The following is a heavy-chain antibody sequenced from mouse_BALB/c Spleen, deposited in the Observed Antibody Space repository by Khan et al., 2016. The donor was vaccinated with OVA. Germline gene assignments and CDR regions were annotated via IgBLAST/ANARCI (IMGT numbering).Heavy chain of an antibody. J-gene: IGHJ2*01. CDR2: IRLKSDDYVT. V-gene: IGHV6-6*02. CDR3: WILL. Sequence: EVKLEVSGGGLVQHGGSMKLSCVASGFTFSNYWMNWVRQSPEKGLEWVAEIRLKSDDYVTLYVESVKGRFTIPRDDSKSSVYLQMNNLRAEATGIYYCWILLWGQGTTLTVSS. CDR1: GFTFSNYW.